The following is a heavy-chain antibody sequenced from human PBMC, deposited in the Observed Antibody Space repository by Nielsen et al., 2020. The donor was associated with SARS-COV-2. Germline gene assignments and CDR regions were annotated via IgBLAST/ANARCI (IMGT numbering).Heavy chain of an antibody. D-gene: IGHD1-26*01. J-gene: IGHJ4*01. V-gene: IGHV4-61*01. CDR2: IDYTGSP. CDR1: GASDSTNTFY. CDR3: ATSLTDPSSFDY. Sequence: SETLSLTCTVSGASDSTNTFYWSWIRQPPERGLEWIGYIDYTGSPTYNPCLKSRVSISVDTSTDQFFLRLNSVTAADTAVYYCATSLTDPSSFDYWGQGTLVTVSS.